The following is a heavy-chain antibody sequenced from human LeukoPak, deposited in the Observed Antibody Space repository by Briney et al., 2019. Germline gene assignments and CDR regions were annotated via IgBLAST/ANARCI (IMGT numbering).Heavy chain of an antibody. CDR3: ARDSRSWYRGWYFDC. J-gene: IGHJ4*02. V-gene: IGHV3-53*01. Sequence: GGSLRLSCAASGFTVSSHYMSWVRQAPGKGLGWVSVIYSGGSTYYADSVKGRFTISRDNSKNTLYLQMNSLRAEDTAVYYCARDSRSWYRGWYFDCWGQGTLVTVSS. D-gene: IGHD6-13*01. CDR1: GFTVSSHY. CDR2: IYSGGST.